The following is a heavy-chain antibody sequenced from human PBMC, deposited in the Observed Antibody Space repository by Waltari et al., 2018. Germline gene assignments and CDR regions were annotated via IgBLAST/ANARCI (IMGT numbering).Heavy chain of an antibody. CDR3: VRDGLIHAADY. Sequence: EVQLVESGGNLVQPGGSLRLSCVASGFTFSNYYMMWVRQAPGKGVEWVANINGDGSEKNYMDSVRGRFTISRDNAKNSVYMQLNSLRDDDTAVYYCVRDGLIHAADYWGQGTLVSVSS. V-gene: IGHV3-7*01. J-gene: IGHJ4*02. CDR1: GFTFSNYY. D-gene: IGHD2-15*01. CDR2: INGDGSEK.